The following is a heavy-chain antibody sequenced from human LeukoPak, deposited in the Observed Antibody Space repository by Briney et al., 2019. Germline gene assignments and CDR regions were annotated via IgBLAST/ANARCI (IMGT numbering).Heavy chain of an antibody. CDR3: AKDPDYGDYEAYFDY. Sequence: GGSLRLSCAASGFTFDDYAMHWVRQAPGKGLEWVSGISWNSGSIGYADSVKGRFTISRDNAENSLYLQMNSLRAEDTALYYCAKDPDYGDYEAYFDYWGQGTLVTVSS. V-gene: IGHV3-9*01. J-gene: IGHJ4*02. D-gene: IGHD4-17*01. CDR2: ISWNSGSI. CDR1: GFTFDDYA.